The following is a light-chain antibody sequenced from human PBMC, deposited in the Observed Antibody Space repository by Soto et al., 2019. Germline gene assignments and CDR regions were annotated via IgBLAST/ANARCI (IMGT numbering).Light chain of an antibody. CDR3: QSFDTSLRGWV. CDR2: GNN. J-gene: IGLJ3*02. V-gene: IGLV1-40*01. Sequence: QSVLTQPPSVSGAPGQGVTISCTGTSSNIGAGFDVHWYQQLPGTAPKLFIYGNNNRPPGVPDRFSASKSGTSDSLAITGLQAEDEADYYCQSFDTSLRGWVFGGGTKLTVL. CDR1: SSNIGAGFD.